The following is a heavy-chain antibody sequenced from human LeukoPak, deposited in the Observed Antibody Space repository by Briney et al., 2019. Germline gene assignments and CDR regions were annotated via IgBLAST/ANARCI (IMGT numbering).Heavy chain of an antibody. D-gene: IGHD3-9*01. V-gene: IGHV3-23*01. CDR3: AKARRYYDILTGYSQADV. CDR1: GFIFSNYV. J-gene: IGHJ6*02. CDR2: ISGSGGNT. Sequence: GGSLRLSCAASGFIFSNYVMSWVRQAPGKGLEWVSAISGSGGNTYYADSVKGRFTISRDNSKNTLYLQMNSLRAEDTAVYYCAKARRYYDILTGYSQADVWGQGTTVTVSS.